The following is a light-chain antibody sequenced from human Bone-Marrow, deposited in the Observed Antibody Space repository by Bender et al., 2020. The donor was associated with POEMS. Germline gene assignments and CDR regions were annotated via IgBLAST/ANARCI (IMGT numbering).Light chain of an antibody. CDR3: CSYATSNTWM. CDR2: EGD. CDR1: SNDVGGYNL. J-gene: IGLJ3*02. V-gene: IGLV2-23*01. Sequence: QSALTQPASVSGSPGQSITISCTGTSNDVGGYNLVSWYQQHPGTAPKLIIYEGDKWPSGASNRFSGSKSGNTASLTISGLQAEDEADYYCCSYATSNTWMFGGGTKVTVL.